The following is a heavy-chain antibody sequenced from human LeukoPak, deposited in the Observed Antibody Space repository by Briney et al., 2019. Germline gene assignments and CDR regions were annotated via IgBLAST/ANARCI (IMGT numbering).Heavy chain of an antibody. D-gene: IGHD4-23*01. CDR3: ARAYDYGGNSDYFDY. J-gene: IGHJ4*02. CDR1: GGSISSYY. V-gene: IGHV4-4*07. CDR2: IYTSGST. Sequence: SETLSLTCTVSGGSISSYYWSWIRQPAGKGREWMGRIYTSGSTNYNPSLKSRVTMSVDTSKNQFSLKLSAVTAADTAVYYCARAYDYGGNSDYFDYWGQGTLVTVSS.